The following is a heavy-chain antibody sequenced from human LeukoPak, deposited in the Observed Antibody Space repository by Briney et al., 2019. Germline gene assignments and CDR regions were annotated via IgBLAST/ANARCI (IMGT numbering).Heavy chain of an antibody. D-gene: IGHD3-22*01. Sequence: ASVKVSCKAPGYTFTSYAMNWVRQAPGQGLEWMGWINTNTGNPTYAQGFTGRFVFSLDTSVSTAYLQISSLKAEDTAVYYCARDFNPYYYDSSGAEMDVWGQGTTVTVSS. CDR3: ARDFNPYYYDSSGAEMDV. CDR2: INTNTGNP. CDR1: GYTFTSYA. V-gene: IGHV7-4-1*02. J-gene: IGHJ6*02.